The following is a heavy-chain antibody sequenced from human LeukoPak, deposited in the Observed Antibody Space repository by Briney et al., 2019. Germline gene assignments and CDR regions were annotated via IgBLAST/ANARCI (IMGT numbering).Heavy chain of an antibody. V-gene: IGHV3-33*01. CDR2: IWYDGSNK. CDR3: ARRGSGSYYNYFDY. J-gene: IGHJ4*02. Sequence: GGSLRLSCAASGFTFSSYGMHWVRQAPGKGLEWVAVIWYDGSNKYYADSVKGRFTISRDNSKNTLYLQMDSLRAEDTAVYYCARRGSGSYYNYFDYWGQGTQVTVSS. D-gene: IGHD3-10*01. CDR1: GFTFSSYG.